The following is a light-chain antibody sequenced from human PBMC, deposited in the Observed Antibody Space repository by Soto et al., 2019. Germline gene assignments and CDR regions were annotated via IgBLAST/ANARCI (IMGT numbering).Light chain of an antibody. Sequence: DIQMTQSPSSVSASVGDTVTVSFRASQVISSWLAWYQQKPGKAPKLLIYAASTLQSGVPSRFSGSGSGTEFTLTISSLKPDDFATYYCQQYQSYSRTFGQGTKVDI. CDR2: AAS. J-gene: IGKJ1*01. CDR3: QQYQSYSRT. CDR1: QVISSW. V-gene: IGKV1-5*01.